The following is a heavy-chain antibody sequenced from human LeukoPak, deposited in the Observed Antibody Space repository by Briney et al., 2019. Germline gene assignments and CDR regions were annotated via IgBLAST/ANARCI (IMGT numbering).Heavy chain of an antibody. J-gene: IGHJ4*02. V-gene: IGHV4-59*08. Sequence: NPSETLSLTCTVSGGSISSYYWSWIRQPPGKGLEWIGYIYYSGSTNYNPSLKSRVTISVDTSKNQFSLKLSSVTAADTAVYYCARHDGYDATGDYWGQGTLVTVSS. CDR1: GGSISSYY. CDR2: IYYSGST. CDR3: ARHDGYDATGDY. D-gene: IGHD5-12*01.